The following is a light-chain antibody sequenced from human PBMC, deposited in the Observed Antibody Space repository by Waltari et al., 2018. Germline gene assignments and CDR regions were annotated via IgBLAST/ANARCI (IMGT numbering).Light chain of an antibody. J-gene: IGLJ3*02. CDR2: DVS. CDR1: SSDVGGYNY. CDR3: SSYTSSSTWV. V-gene: IGLV2-14*01. Sequence: QSALPQPASVSGSPGQSITISCTGTSSDVGGYNYVSWYQQHPGKAPKLMIYDVSKRPSGVSNRVSGSKSGNTASLTISGLQAEDEADYYCSSYTSSSTWVFGGGTKLTVL.